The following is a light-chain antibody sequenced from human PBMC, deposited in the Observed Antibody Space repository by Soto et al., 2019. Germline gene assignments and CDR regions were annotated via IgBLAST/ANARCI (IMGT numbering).Light chain of an antibody. J-gene: IGKJ5*01. Sequence: DIQMTQTPSTLSGSVGDRVTITCRATQTISSWLAWYQQKPGKAPKLLIYKASTLKSGVPSRFRGSGSGTEFTLTISSLQPDDFATYYCQQAYSCPITFGQGTRLEIK. CDR1: QTISSW. CDR2: KAS. CDR3: QQAYSCPIT. V-gene: IGKV1-5*03.